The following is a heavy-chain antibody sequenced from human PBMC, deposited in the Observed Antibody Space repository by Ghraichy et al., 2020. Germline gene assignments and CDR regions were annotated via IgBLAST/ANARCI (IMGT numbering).Heavy chain of an antibody. CDR3: ARRHYFDYSGYFDS. CDR1: GDSVSSNSAA. J-gene: IGHJ4*02. D-gene: IGHD3-22*01. Sequence: SETLSLTCAISGDSVSSNSAAWNWFRQSPSRGLEWLGRTYYTSKWNIDYAVSVKSRATINPDTSNNQFSLQLNSVTPEDTAVYYCARRHYFDYSGYFDSWGQGTLVTVSS. CDR2: TYYTSKWNI. V-gene: IGHV6-1*01.